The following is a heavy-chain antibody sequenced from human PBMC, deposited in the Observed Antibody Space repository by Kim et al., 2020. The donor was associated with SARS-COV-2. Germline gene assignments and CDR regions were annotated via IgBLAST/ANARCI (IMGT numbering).Heavy chain of an antibody. V-gene: IGHV7-4-1*02. D-gene: IGHD2-8*02. CDR2: KP. CDR3: ARDSTGYFDS. J-gene: IGHJ4*02. Sequence: KPTYAQGFPGRFFFSVDTSVSTAYLQVSNLKAEDTAVYYCARDSTGYFDSWGQGTLVTVSS.